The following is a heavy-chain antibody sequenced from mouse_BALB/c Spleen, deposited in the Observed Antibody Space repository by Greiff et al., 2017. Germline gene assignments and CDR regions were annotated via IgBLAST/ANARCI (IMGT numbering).Heavy chain of an antibody. J-gene: IGHJ4*01. CDR2: IRNKANGYTT. V-gene: IGHV7-3*02. CDR1: GFTFTDYY. D-gene: IGHD2-1*01. CDR3: ARALYGKGGAMDY. Sequence: EVKLMESGGGLVQPGGSLRLSCATSGFTFTDYYMSWVRQPPGKALEWLGFIRNKANGYTTEYSASVKGRFTISRDNSQSFLYLQMNTLRAEDSATYYCARALYGKGGAMDYWGQGTSVTVSS.